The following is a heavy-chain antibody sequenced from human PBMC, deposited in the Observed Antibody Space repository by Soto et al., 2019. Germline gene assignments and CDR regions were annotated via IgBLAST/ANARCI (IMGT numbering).Heavy chain of an antibody. CDR1: GGTFSSYT. CDR2: IIPIFGTA. J-gene: IGHJ3*02. CDR3: ARASPMIVGAADAFDI. Sequence: QVQLVQSGAEVKKPESSVKVSCKASGGTFSSYTISWVRQAPGQGHEWMGGIIPIFGTANYAQKFQGRVTITADESTCTAYMELSSLRSEDTAVYYCARASPMIVGAADAFDIWGQGTMVTVSS. D-gene: IGHD3-22*01. V-gene: IGHV1-69*12.